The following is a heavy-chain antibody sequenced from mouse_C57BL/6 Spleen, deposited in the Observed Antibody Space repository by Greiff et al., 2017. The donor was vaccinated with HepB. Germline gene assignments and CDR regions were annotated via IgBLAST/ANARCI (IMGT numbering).Heavy chain of an antibody. V-gene: IGHV14-1*01. CDR1: GFNIKDYY. CDR2: IDPEDGDT. D-gene: IGHD2-1*01. J-gene: IGHJ3*01. Sequence: EVQLQQSGAELVRPGASVKLSCTASGFNIKDYYMHWVKQRPEQGLEWIGRIDPEDGDTEYAPKFQGKATMAADTSSNPAYLQLSSLTSGDTAVYYCTTHYGNYPWFAYWGQGTLVTVSA. CDR3: TTHYGNYPWFAY.